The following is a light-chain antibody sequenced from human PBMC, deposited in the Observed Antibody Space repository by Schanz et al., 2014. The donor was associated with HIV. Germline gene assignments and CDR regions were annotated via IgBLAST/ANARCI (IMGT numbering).Light chain of an antibody. V-gene: IGLV1-44*01. CDR3: AAWGDSLEGWV. J-gene: IGLJ3*02. Sequence: QSALTQPPSASGTPGQRVTISCTGSSSNIGAGYDAPWYQQLPGTAPKLLIYTNDQRPSGVPARFSGSKSGTSASLAISGLQSADEADYYCAAWGDSLEGWVFGGGTKLTVL. CDR2: TND. CDR1: SSNIGAGYD.